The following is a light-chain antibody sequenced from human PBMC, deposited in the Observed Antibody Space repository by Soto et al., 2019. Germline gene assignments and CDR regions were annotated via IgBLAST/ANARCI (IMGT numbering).Light chain of an antibody. V-gene: IGLV2-23*01. J-gene: IGLJ2*01. CDR2: EGS. CDR1: SSDVGSYNL. CDR3: CSYAGSSTYVV. Sequence: LTQPASVSGSPGQSITISCTGTSSDVGSYNLVSWYQQHPGKAPKLMIYEGSKRPSGVSNRFSGSKSGNTASLTISGLQAEDEADYYCCSYAGSSTYVVFGGGTKVTVL.